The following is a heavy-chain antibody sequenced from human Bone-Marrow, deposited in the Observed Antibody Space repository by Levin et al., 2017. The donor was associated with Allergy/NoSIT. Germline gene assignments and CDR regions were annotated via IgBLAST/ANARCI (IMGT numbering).Heavy chain of an antibody. D-gene: IGHD5-24*01. J-gene: IGHJ4*02. CDR2: VSGSGAYT. CDR3: AKDLSRDGYNFGVLCFDS. CDR1: GFSFTNYA. V-gene: IGHV3-23*01. Sequence: PGGSLRLSCVVSGFSFTNYAMSWVRQAPGKGLEWVSAVSGSGAYTYYADSVEGRFTISRDNSKNTVYLQMNSLRAEDTAVYYCAKDLSRDGYNFGVLCFDSWGQGTLVTVSS.